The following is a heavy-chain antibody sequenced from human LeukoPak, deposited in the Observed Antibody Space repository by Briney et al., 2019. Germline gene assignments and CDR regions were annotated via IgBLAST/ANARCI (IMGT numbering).Heavy chain of an antibody. CDR2: INPNSGGA. CDR3: ARSAQWLVPDAFDI. D-gene: IGHD6-19*01. Sequence: ASVKVSCKTSGYPFTGYYMHWVRQAPGQGLEWMGWINPNSGGANHAQKFQGRVTVTRDTSISTAYMELSRLRSDDTALYYCARSAQWLVPDAFDIWGHGTMVTVSS. V-gene: IGHV1-2*02. J-gene: IGHJ3*02. CDR1: GYPFTGYY.